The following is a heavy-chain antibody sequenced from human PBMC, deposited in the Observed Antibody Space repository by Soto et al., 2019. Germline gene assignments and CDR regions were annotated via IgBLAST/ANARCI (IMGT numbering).Heavy chain of an antibody. J-gene: IGHJ5*02. D-gene: IGHD1-1*01. CDR2: TSPILGIT. V-gene: IGHV1-69*02. CDR1: GGTLSNYN. CDR3: ATSFATTRDNWFDP. Sequence: SVKVSCKASGGTLSNYNFNWVRQAPGQGLEWMGRTSPILGITDYAQRFQGRVTITADKSTSIAYMEVNNLRSEDTAVYYCATSFATTRDNWFDPWG.